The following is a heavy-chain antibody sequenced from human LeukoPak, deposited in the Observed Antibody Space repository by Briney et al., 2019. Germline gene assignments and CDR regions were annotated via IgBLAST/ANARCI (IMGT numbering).Heavy chain of an antibody. J-gene: IGHJ6*02. CDR1: GYTFTSYG. D-gene: IGHD3-3*01. V-gene: IGHV1-18*01. Sequence: ASVKVSCKASGYTFTSYGISWVRQAPGQGLEWMGWISAYNGNTNYAQKLQGRVTMTTDTSTSTAYMELRSLRSDDTAVYYCARDRSVLRFLEWSYNYYYGMDVWGQGTTVTVSS. CDR2: ISAYNGNT. CDR3: ARDRSVLRFLEWSYNYYYGMDV.